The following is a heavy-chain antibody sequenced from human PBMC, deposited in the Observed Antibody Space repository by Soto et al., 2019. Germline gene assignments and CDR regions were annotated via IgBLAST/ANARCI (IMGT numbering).Heavy chain of an antibody. Sequence: PGGSLRLSCAASGFTFSSYWMHWVRQAPGKELVWVSRINSDGSSTSYADSVKGRFTISRDNAKNTLYLQMNSLRAEDTAVYYCARAPRGYRFPFDYWGQGTLVTVSS. J-gene: IGHJ4*02. CDR2: INSDGSST. CDR3: ARAPRGYRFPFDY. D-gene: IGHD3-16*02. CDR1: GFTFSSYW. V-gene: IGHV3-74*01.